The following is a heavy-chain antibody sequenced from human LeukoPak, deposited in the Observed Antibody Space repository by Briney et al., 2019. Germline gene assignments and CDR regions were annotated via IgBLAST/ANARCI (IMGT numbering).Heavy chain of an antibody. CDR1: GGSFSGYY. CDR3: ARAVDYGDYSDYFDY. J-gene: IGHJ4*02. V-gene: IGHV4-34*01. CDR2: INHSGST. Sequence: SETLSLTCAVYGGSFSGYYWSWIRRPPGKGLEWIGEINHSGSTNYNPSLKSRVTISVDTSKNQFSLKLSSVTAADTAVYYCARAVDYGDYSDYFDYWGQGTLVTVSS. D-gene: IGHD4-17*01.